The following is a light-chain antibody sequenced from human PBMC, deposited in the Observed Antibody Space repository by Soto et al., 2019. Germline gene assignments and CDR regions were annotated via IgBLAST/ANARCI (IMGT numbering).Light chain of an antibody. V-gene: IGLV2-14*01. J-gene: IGLJ3*02. CDR2: EVR. CDR1: ASDVGGNKY. CDR3: SAYTARSTLV. Sequence: QSALTQPASESGSPGQSITISCTGTASDVGGNKYVSWYQLHPGTALKLMIYEVRNRPSGISSRCSGSRSATTASLTISGLQSEDEDDYYCSAYTARSTLVFGGGTKLTVL.